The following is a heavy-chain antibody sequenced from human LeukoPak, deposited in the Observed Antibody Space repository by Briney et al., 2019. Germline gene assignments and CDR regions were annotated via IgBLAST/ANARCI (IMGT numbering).Heavy chain of an antibody. CDR2: IYPGDSDT. V-gene: IGHV5-51*01. CDR3: ARHPYTGHCISTTCYRWFDP. CDR1: GYSFTSYW. J-gene: IGHJ5*02. D-gene: IGHD2-2*02. Sequence: HGKSLKISCKGSGYSFTSYWIGWVRQMPGKGLEWMGIIYPGDSDTRYSPSFQGQVTISVDKSISTAYLQWGSLKASDTAMYYCARHPYTGHCISTTCYRWFDPWGQGTLVTVSS.